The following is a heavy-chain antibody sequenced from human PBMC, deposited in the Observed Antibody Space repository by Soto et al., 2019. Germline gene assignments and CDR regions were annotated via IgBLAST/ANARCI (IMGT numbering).Heavy chain of an antibody. J-gene: IGHJ4*02. CDR2: ISAYNGNT. Sequence: ASVKVSCKASGYTFTSYGISWVRQAPGQGLEWMGWISAYNGNTNYAQKLQGRVTMTTDTSTSTAYMELRSLRSDDTAVYYCARGGRESYDYIWGNIPFDYWGQGTLVTVSS. V-gene: IGHV1-18*01. CDR3: ARGGRESYDYIWGNIPFDY. D-gene: IGHD3-16*01. CDR1: GYTFTSYG.